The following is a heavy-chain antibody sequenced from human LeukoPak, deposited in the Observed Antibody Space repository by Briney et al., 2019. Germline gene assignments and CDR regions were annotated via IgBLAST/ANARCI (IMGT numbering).Heavy chain of an antibody. D-gene: IGHD7-27*01. CDR1: GGSISSSNW. J-gene: IGHJ4*02. CDR2: IYHSGST. CDR3: AGLTGTGDEDYFDY. Sequence: NTSGTLSLTCAVSGGSISSSNWWSWVRQPPGKGLEWIGEIYHSGSTNYNPSLKSRVTISVDKSKNQFSLKLSSVTAADTAVYYCAGLTGTGDEDYFDYWGQGTLVTVSS. V-gene: IGHV4-4*02.